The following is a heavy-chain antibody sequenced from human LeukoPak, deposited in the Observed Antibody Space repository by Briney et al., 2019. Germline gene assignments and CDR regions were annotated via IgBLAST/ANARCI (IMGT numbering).Heavy chain of an antibody. CDR2: ISGSGGST. V-gene: IGHV3-23*01. CDR3: AKCLFQVGYFDY. J-gene: IGHJ4*02. CDR1: GFTFSSYA. Sequence: PGGSLRLSCAASGFTFSSYAMSWVRQAPGKGLEWVSAISGSGGSTYYAGSVKGRFTISRDNSKNTLYLQMNSLRAEDTAVYYCAKCLFQVGYFDYWGQGTLVTVSS. D-gene: IGHD3-16*01.